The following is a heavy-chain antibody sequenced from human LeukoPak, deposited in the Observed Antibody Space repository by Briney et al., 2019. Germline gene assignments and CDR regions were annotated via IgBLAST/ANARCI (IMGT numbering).Heavy chain of an antibody. J-gene: IGHJ4*02. V-gene: IGHV4-39*01. CDR3: ARHTRVTATIDY. CDR1: GGSISSNSYY. Sequence: PSETLSLTCTVSGGSISSNSYYWGWIRQPPGKGPEGIGRIYYSGSTYYNPSLKSRVTISVDTSKNQFSLKLSSVTAADTAVYYCARHTRVTATIDYWGQGTLVTVSS. D-gene: IGHD4-23*01. CDR2: IYYSGST.